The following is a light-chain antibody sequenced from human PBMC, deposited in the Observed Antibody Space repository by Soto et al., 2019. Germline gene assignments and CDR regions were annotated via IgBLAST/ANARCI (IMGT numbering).Light chain of an antibody. V-gene: IGKV1-5*01. J-gene: IGKJ1*01. CDR1: QSISSY. Sequence: DIQMTQSPSSLSASAGDRVTITCRASQSISSYLHWYQQKPGKAPELLIYDASSLESGVPQRFSGSGSGTEFTLTISSLQTDDFSTYYCQQYHSYWMFGQGTKVDIK. CDR3: QQYHSYWM. CDR2: DAS.